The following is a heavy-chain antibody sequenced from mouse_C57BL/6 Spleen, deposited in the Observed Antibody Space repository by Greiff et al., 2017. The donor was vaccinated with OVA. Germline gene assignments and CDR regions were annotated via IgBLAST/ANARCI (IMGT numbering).Heavy chain of an antibody. D-gene: IGHD2-4*01. CDR3: ARGGDYDGWDY. CDR1: GYTFTSYW. J-gene: IGHJ4*01. V-gene: IGHV1-52*01. Sequence: QVQLQQPGAELVRPGSSVKLSCKASGYTFTSYWMHWVKQRPIQGLEWIGNIDTSDSETHYNQKFKDKATLTVDKSSSTAYMQLSSLTSEDSAVYYCARGGDYDGWDYWGQETSVTVSS. CDR2: IDTSDSET.